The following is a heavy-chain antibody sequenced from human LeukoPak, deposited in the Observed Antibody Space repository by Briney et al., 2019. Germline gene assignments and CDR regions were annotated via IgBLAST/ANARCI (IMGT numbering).Heavy chain of an antibody. CDR1: GGSISGSY. CDR2: INHSGST. V-gene: IGHV4-34*01. CDR3: ARDYYDSSGY. J-gene: IGHJ4*02. D-gene: IGHD3-22*01. Sequence: SETLSLTCTVSGGSISGSYWSWIRQPPGKGLEWIGEINHSGSTNYNPSLKSRVTISVDTSKNQFSLKLSSVTAADTAVYYCARDYYDSSGYWGQGTLVTVSS.